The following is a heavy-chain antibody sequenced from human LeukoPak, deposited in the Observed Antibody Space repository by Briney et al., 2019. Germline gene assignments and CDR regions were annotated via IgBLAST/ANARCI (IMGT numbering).Heavy chain of an antibody. Sequence: ASVKVSCKVSGYTFTDYYMHWVQQAPGKGLEWMGLVDPEYGETIYAEKFQRRVTITADTSTDTAYMELSSLRSEDTAVYYCATDLTMVRGVTNWFDPWGQGTLVTVSS. CDR3: ATDLTMVRGVTNWFDP. V-gene: IGHV1-69-2*01. CDR2: VDPEYGET. D-gene: IGHD3-10*01. J-gene: IGHJ5*02. CDR1: GYTFTDYY.